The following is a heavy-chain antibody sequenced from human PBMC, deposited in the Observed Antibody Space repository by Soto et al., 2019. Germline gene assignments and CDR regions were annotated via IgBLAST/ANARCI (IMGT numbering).Heavy chain of an antibody. CDR2: IYYSGSA. J-gene: IGHJ4*02. V-gene: IGHV4-61*01. CDR3: ATYPTTVTSDY. CDR1: GGSVSSGSYY. D-gene: IGHD4-17*01. Sequence: SETLSLTCTVSGGSVSSGSYYWSWIRQPPGKGLEWIGYIYYSGSANYNPSLKSRVTISVDTSKNQFSLKLSSVTAADTAVYYCATYPTTVTSDYWGQGTLVTVSS.